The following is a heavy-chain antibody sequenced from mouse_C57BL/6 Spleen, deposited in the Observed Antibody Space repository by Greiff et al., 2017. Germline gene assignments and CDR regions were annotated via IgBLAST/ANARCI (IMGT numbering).Heavy chain of an antibody. CDR3: ARGGYDVYFDY. CDR2: ISYDGSN. D-gene: IGHD2-2*01. J-gene: IGHJ2*01. CDR1: GYSITSGYY. V-gene: IGHV3-6*01. Sequence: DVQLVESGPGLVKPSQSLSLTCSVTGYSITSGYYWNWIRQFPGNKLEWMGYISYDGSNNYNPSLKNRISITRDTSKNQFFLKLNSVTTEDTATYYCARGGYDVYFDYWGQGTTLTVSS.